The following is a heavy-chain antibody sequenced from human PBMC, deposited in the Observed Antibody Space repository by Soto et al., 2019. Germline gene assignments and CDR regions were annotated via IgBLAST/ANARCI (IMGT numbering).Heavy chain of an antibody. D-gene: IGHD3-3*01. Sequence: SETLSLTCAVYGGSFSGYYWSWIRQPPGKGLEWIGEINHSGSTNYNPSLKSRVTISVDTSKNQFSLKLSSVTAADTAVYYCARRTIFGVVITPLLLWGQGTLVTVSS. CDR2: INHSGST. CDR3: ARRTIFGVVITPLLL. V-gene: IGHV4-34*01. J-gene: IGHJ4*02. CDR1: GGSFSGYY.